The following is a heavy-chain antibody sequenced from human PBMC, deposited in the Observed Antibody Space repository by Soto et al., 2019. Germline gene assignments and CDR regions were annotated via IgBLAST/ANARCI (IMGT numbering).Heavy chain of an antibody. Sequence: LLKVDCKGSGGAFSCYNMSWVRQAPGQGLEWMGRIIPILGIANSAQKFQGRVTITADKSTSTAYMELSSLRSEDTAVYYCASGYCSGGSCYGRSARYWGPGTLVT. J-gene: IGHJ4*02. D-gene: IGHD2-15*01. V-gene: IGHV1-69*02. CDR2: IIPILGIA. CDR3: ASGYCSGGSCYGRSARY. CDR1: GGAFSCYN.